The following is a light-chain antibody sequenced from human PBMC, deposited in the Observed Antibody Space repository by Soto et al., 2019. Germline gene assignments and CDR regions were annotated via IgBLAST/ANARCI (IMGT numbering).Light chain of an antibody. Sequence: DIPMTQSPSSLSASVGDRVTITCRASQGISNYLPWYQQKPGKVPKLLIYSASTSQSGVPSRFSGSGSGTDFTLTITCLQPEDVASYYCQKYNSAPIGPGTTVDIK. CDR2: SAS. CDR3: QKYNSAP. CDR1: QGISNY. J-gene: IGKJ3*01. V-gene: IGKV1-27*01.